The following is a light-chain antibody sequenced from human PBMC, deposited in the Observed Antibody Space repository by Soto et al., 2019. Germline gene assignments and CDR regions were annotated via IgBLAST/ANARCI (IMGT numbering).Light chain of an antibody. CDR2: AAS. V-gene: IGKV1-9*01. Sequence: QLTQSPSSLSASVGDRFTITCRASQGIASYLAWYQQKPGQAPNLLIYAASTLQSGVPSRFSGSGSGTDFTLTISSLQPEDFATYYCQQLNSYPLTFGGGTKVEI. CDR3: QQLNSYPLT. CDR1: QGIASY. J-gene: IGKJ4*01.